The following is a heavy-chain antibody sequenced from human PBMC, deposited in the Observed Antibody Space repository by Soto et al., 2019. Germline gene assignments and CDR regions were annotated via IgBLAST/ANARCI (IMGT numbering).Heavy chain of an antibody. CDR1: GFTFSSFA. D-gene: IGHD2-8*01. V-gene: IGHV3-30-3*01. Sequence: GGSLRLSCAGSGFTFSSFAMSWVRQAPGKGLEWVAATSYDGSNKYYADSVKGRFIISRDNSKNTLDLLLNALRAEDTAVYYCAGVYYGGNSVNNYWGQGTPVTVSS. CDR2: TSYDGSNK. J-gene: IGHJ4*02. CDR3: AGVYYGGNSVNNY.